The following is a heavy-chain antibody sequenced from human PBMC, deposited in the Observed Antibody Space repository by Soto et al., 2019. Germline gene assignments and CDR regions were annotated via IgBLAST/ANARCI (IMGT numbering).Heavy chain of an antibody. CDR1: GYTFTSYD. CDR2: MNPNSGNT. CDR3: AIRLPFITMIVVGKGDY. D-gene: IGHD3-22*01. J-gene: IGHJ4*02. V-gene: IGHV1-8*01. Sequence: QVQLVQSGAEVKKPGASVKVSCKASGYTFTSYDINWVRQATGQGLEWMGWMNPNSGNTGYAQKFQGRVTMTRNTSLSTAYMELSSLRSEDTAVYYCAIRLPFITMIVVGKGDYWGQGTLVTVSS.